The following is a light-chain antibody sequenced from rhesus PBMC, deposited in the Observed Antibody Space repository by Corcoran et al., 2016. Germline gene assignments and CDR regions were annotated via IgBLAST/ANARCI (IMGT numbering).Light chain of an antibody. CDR2: NAS. CDR1: ENVNNY. V-gene: IGKV1-74*01. CDR3: QHGYGTPYS. J-gene: IGKJ2*01. Sequence: DIQMTQSPSSLSASVGDRVTITCRASENVNNYLNWYQQKPGKAPKHLIYNASTLQSGVPSRFSGSGSGTDYTFTSSSLQPEDVATYYCQHGYGTPYSFGQGTKVEIK.